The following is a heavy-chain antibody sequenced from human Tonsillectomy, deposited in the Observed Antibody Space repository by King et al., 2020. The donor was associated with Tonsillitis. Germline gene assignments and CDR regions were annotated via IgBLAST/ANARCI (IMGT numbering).Heavy chain of an antibody. CDR3: AKDWKFHADFGAVLPVALYSGYDY. V-gene: IGHV3-23*04. J-gene: IGHJ4*02. CDR2: ISGSGDST. Sequence: VQLVESGGGLVQPGGSLRVSCAASGFSFSNYAMSWVRQAPGKGLEWVSTISGSGDSTFYVDSVKGRFTISRDNSKNTLYLQMNSLRAEDTAIYYCAKDWKFHADFGAVLPVALYSGYDYWGQGTLVTVSS. D-gene: IGHD2-2*01. CDR1: GFSFSNYA.